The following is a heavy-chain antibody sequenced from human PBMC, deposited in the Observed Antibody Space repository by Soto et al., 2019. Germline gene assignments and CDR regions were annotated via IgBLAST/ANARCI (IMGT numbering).Heavy chain of an antibody. V-gene: IGHV1-69*13. Sequence: SVKVSCKASGGTFSSYAISWVRQAPGQGLEWMGGIIPIFGTANYAQKFQGRVTITADESTSTAYMELSSLRSEDTAVYYCANRRYYDSSGYYYPSIVSYYYGMDVWGQGTTVTV. CDR3: ANRRYYDSSGYYYPSIVSYYYGMDV. CDR2: IIPIFGTA. D-gene: IGHD3-22*01. CDR1: GGTFSSYA. J-gene: IGHJ6*02.